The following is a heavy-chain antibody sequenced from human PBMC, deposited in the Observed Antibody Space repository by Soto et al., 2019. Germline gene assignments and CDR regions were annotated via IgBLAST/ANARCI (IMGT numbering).Heavy chain of an antibody. CDR3: ARGQGGVVPASKGAFDI. CDR2: INHSGST. CDR1: GGSFSGYY. Sequence: QVQLQQWGAGLLKPSETLTLTCAVYGGSFSGYYWSWIRQPPGKGLEWIGEINHSGSTNYNPSLKSRVTISVDTSKHQFSLKLSSVTAADTAVYYCARGQGGVVPASKGAFDIWGQGTMVTVSS. J-gene: IGHJ3*02. D-gene: IGHD2-2*01. V-gene: IGHV4-34*01.